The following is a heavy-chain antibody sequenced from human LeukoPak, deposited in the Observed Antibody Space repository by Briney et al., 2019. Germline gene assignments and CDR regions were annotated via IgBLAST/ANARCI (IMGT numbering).Heavy chain of an antibody. CDR3: AREVRNYYDSSGYYSPYYFDY. D-gene: IGHD3-22*01. Sequence: ASETLSLTCTVSGGSISSGGYYWSWIRQHPGKGLEWIGYIYYSGTTYYNPSVKSRVTISVDTSKNQFSLKLSSVTAADTAVYYCAREVRNYYDSSGYYSPYYFDYWGQGTLVTVSS. CDR1: GGSISSGGYY. V-gene: IGHV4-30-4*08. J-gene: IGHJ4*02. CDR2: IYYSGTT.